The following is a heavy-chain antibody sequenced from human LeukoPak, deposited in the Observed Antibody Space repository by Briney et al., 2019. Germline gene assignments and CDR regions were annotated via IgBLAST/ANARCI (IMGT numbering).Heavy chain of an antibody. Sequence: GGSLRLSCAASGFTFSSYGMHWVRQAPGKGLEWVSAISGSGGTTYYADSVKGRFTISRDNSKNTLYLQMSSLRAEDTAVYYCAKGYVTRNYFDYWGQGTLVTVSS. CDR2: ISGSGGTT. J-gene: IGHJ4*02. V-gene: IGHV3-23*01. D-gene: IGHD3-10*02. CDR1: GFTFSSYG. CDR3: AKGYVTRNYFDY.